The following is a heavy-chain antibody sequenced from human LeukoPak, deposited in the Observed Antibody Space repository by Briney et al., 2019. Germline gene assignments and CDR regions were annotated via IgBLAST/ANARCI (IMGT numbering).Heavy chain of an antibody. J-gene: IGHJ3*02. Sequence: GGSLRLSCAASGFTFSYYYMSWIRQAPGKGLEWVSYISSSGSTIYYADSVKGRFTISRYNAKNSLYLQMNSLRAEDTAVYYCAGMNYSSSRSSLAFDIWGQGTMVTVSS. D-gene: IGHD6-13*01. CDR3: AGMNYSSSRSSLAFDI. CDR2: ISSSGSTI. CDR1: GFTFSYYY. V-gene: IGHV3-11*01.